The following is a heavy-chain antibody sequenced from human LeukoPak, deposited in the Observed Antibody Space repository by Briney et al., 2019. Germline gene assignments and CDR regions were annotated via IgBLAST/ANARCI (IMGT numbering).Heavy chain of an antibody. CDR2: ISTTGGYT. D-gene: IGHD5-24*01. CDR1: GFSFSTYD. Sequence: GGSLRLSCVGSGFSFSTYDMGWVRQTPGKGLEWVSAISTTGGYTEDADSVKGRFTISRGNSQNTLFLQMHSLRAEDTAVYYCAKKPATIKFPFDIWGQGTLVTVSS. V-gene: IGHV3-23*01. J-gene: IGHJ4*02. CDR3: AKKPATIKFPFDI.